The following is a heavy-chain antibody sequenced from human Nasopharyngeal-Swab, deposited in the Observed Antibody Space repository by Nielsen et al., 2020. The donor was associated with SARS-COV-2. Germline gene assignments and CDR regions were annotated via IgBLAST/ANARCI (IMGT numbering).Heavy chain of an antibody. Sequence: GGSLRLSCAASGFTFDDYAMHWVRQAPGKGLEWVSGISWNSGSTGYADSVKGRFTISRDNAKNSLYLQMNSLRAEDTALYYCAKDIKRGIAVAGNFDYWGQGTLVTVSS. CDR2: ISWNSGST. CDR1: GFTFDDYA. V-gene: IGHV3-9*01. J-gene: IGHJ4*02. CDR3: AKDIKRGIAVAGNFDY. D-gene: IGHD6-19*01.